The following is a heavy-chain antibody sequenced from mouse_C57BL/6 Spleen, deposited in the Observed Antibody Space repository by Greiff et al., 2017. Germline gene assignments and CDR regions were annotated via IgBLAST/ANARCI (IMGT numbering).Heavy chain of an antibody. J-gene: IGHJ1*03. D-gene: IGHD3-2*02. CDR1: GYAFSSYW. Sequence: VQGVESGAELVKPGASVKISCKASGYAFSSYWMNWVKQRPGKGLEWIGQIYPGDGDTNYNGKFKGKATLTADKSSSTAYMQLSSLTSEDSAVYFCARERQLRLRYFDVWGTGTTVTVSS. CDR2: IYPGDGDT. CDR3: ARERQLRLRYFDV. V-gene: IGHV1-80*01.